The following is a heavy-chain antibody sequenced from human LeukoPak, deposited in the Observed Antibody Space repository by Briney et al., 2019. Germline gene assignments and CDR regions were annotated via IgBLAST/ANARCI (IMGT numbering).Heavy chain of an antibody. D-gene: IGHD3-10*01. CDR3: ATTPREWFGELDY. CDR2: IIPILGIA. CDR1: GGTFSSYA. Sequence: SVKVSCKASGGTFSSYAISWVRQAPGQGLEWMGRIIPILGIANYAQKFQGRVTITADKSTSTAYMELSSLRSEDTAVYYCATTPREWFGELDYWGQGTLVTVSS. V-gene: IGHV1-69*04. J-gene: IGHJ4*02.